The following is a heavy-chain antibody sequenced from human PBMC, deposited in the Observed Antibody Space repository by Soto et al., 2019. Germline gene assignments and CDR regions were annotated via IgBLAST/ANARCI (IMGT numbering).Heavy chain of an antibody. CDR3: ARGGVPGAAAGGGGYFDL. CDR2: ISYDGSNK. D-gene: IGHD6-13*01. V-gene: IGHV3-30-3*01. CDR1: GFTFSSYA. J-gene: IGHJ2*01. Sequence: QVQLVESGGGVVQPGRSLRLSCAASGFTFSSYAMHWVRQAPGKGLEWVAVISYDGSNKYYADSVKGRFTISRDNSKNTLYLQMNSLGAEETGVYYWARGGVPGAAAGGGGYFDLWGRGTLVTVSS.